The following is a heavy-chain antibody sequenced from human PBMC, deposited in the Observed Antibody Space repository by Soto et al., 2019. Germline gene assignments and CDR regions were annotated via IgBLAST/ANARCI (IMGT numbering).Heavy chain of an antibody. CDR1: GYTFTSYY. CDR3: ASIAVAGTQIIDY. CDR2: ISAYNGNT. Sequence: VKVSCKASGYTFTSYYMHWVRQAPGQGLEWMGWISAYNGNTNYAQKLQGRVTMTTDTSTSTAYMELRSLRSDDTAVYYCASIAVAGTQIIDYWGQGTLVTVSS. D-gene: IGHD6-19*01. J-gene: IGHJ4*02. V-gene: IGHV1-18*04.